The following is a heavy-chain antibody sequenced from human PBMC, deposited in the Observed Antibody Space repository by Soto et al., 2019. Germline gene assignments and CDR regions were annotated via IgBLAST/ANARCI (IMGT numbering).Heavy chain of an antibody. CDR1: GFTFSDYY. CDR3: ARERVDIPIVTYHYYYGRVV. V-gene: IGHV3-11*01. J-gene: IGHJ6*02. CDR2: ISSSGSTI. Sequence: QVQLVESGGGLVKPGGSLRLSCAASGFTFSDYYMSWIRQAPGKGLEWVSYISSSGSTIYYADSVKGRFTISWDNAKNTLDLQMNSLRAEATAVYYCARERVDIPIVTYHYYYGRVVWGQGTAVTVSS. D-gene: IGHD5-18*01.